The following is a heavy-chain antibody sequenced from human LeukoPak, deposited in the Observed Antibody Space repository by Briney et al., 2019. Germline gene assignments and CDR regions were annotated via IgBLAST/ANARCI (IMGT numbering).Heavy chain of an antibody. CDR2: IYYSGST. CDR3: ARDKGEWLPEYYFDY. J-gene: IGHJ4*02. CDR1: GGSISSYY. D-gene: IGHD3-3*01. Sequence: SETLSLTCTVSGGSISSYYWSWIRQPPGKGLEWIGYIYYSGSTNYNPSLKSRVTISVDTSKNQFSLKLSSVTAADTAVYYCARDKGEWLPEYYFDYWGQGTLVTVSS. V-gene: IGHV4-59*01.